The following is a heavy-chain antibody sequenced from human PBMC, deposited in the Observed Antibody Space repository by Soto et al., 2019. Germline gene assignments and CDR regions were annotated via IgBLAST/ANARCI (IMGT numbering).Heavy chain of an antibody. CDR1: GFTFTKAY. J-gene: IGHJ4*02. CDR3: ATEGGYPGSNFDGAY. D-gene: IGHD1-26*01. CDR2: IKGSHAGGTT. Sequence: EVQLVESGGGLVEPGGSIRLSCVASGFTFTKAYMTWVRQAPGKGVEWVGRIKGSHAGGTTDYATSVKGRFTISRDDSNNTLYLQLTSLKNVDTSVYYCATEGGYPGSNFDGAYWGQGTLVTVSS. V-gene: IGHV3-15*01.